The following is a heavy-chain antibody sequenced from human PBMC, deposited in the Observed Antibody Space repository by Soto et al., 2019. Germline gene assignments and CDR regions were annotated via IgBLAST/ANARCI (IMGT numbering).Heavy chain of an antibody. D-gene: IGHD1-1*01. CDR2: IWYDGSNK. V-gene: IGHV3-33*01. Sequence: GSLRLSCAASGFTFSSYGMHWVRQAPGKGLEWVAVIWYDGSNKYYADSVKGRFTISRDNSKNTLYLQMNSLRAEDTAVYYCARDPGYNWNADYWGQGTLVTGSS. CDR3: ARDPGYNWNADY. CDR1: GFTFSSYG. J-gene: IGHJ4*02.